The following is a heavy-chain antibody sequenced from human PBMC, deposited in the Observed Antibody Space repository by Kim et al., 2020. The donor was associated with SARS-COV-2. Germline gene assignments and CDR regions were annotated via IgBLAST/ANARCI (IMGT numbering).Heavy chain of an antibody. D-gene: IGHD1-20*01. CDR2: MSGRGGST. J-gene: IGHJ4*02. V-gene: IGHV3-23*01. CDR3: AKAVDNWKRNFDD. Sequence: GGSLRLSCAASGFNFDDYVMTWVRQAPGKGLEWVSAMSGRGGSTFYANSVKGRFTISRDSSTNTVYLQMNSLRADDTAVYYCAKAVDNWKRNFDDWGQG. CDR1: GFNFDDYV.